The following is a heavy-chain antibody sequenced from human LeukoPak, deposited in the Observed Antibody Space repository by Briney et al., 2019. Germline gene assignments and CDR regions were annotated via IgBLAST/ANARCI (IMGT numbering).Heavy chain of an antibody. Sequence: SQTLSLTCAISGDSVSSNSAAWNWIRQSPSRGREWLGRTYYRSKWYNDYAVSVKSRITINPDTSKNQFSLQLNSVTPEDTAVYYCARLIVGATPQTGSLLDVWGKGTTVTVSS. CDR2: TYYRSKWYN. CDR1: GDSVSSNSAA. V-gene: IGHV6-1*01. CDR3: ARLIVGATPQTGSLLDV. D-gene: IGHD1-26*01. J-gene: IGHJ6*04.